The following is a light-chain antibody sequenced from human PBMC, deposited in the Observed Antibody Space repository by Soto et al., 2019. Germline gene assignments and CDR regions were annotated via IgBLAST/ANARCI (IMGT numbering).Light chain of an antibody. CDR3: ATWDDNLNGPV. Sequence: QSVLTQPPSASGTPGQRVIISCSGSSSNLGSNSGNWYQQLPGTAPKLLIYSSNQRPSGVPDRFSGSKSGTSASLAISGLLSEDEADYYCATWDDNLNGPVFGGGTKVTVL. CDR2: SSN. CDR1: SSNLGSNS. V-gene: IGLV1-44*01. J-gene: IGLJ3*02.